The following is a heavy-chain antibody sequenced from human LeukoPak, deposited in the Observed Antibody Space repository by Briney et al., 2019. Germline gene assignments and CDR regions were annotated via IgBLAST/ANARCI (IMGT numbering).Heavy chain of an antibody. CDR1: GYTFTSYD. D-gene: IGHD3-3*01. CDR2: MNPNSGNT. J-gene: IGHJ4*02. V-gene: IGHV1-8*03. Sequence: GASVKVSCKASGYTFTSYDIKWVRQATGQGLEWMGWMNPNSGNTGYAQKFQGRVTITRNTSISTAYMELSSLRSEDTAVYYCATHYDFWSDYGYWGQGTLVTVSS. CDR3: ATHYDFWSDYGY.